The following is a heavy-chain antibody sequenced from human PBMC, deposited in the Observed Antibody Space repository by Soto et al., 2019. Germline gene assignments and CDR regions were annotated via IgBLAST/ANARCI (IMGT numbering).Heavy chain of an antibody. D-gene: IGHD1-26*01. Sequence: EVQLVESGGGLVKPGGSLRLSCAASGFTFSNAWMSWVRQAPGKGLEWVGRIKSKTDGGTTDYAAPVKGRFTISRDNSKNTLYLQMNSLKTEDTAVYYCTTDVVGATTFDYWGQVTLVTVSS. CDR2: IKSKTDGGTT. J-gene: IGHJ4*02. CDR3: TTDVVGATTFDY. CDR1: GFTFSNAW. V-gene: IGHV3-15*01.